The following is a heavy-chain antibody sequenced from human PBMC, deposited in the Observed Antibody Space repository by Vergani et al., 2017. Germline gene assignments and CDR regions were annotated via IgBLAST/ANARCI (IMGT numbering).Heavy chain of an antibody. V-gene: IGHV4-4*07. D-gene: IGHD2-2*01. CDR1: GGSISSYY. Sequence: QVQLQESGPGLVKPSETLSLTCTVSGGSISSYYWSWIRQPAGKGLEWIGRIYTSGSTNYNPSLKSRVTMSVDTSKNQFSLKLSSVTAADTAVYYCARDTKYGSSTSCTYNWFDPWGQGTLVTVSS. CDR3: ARDTKYGSSTSCTYNWFDP. J-gene: IGHJ5*02. CDR2: IYTSGST.